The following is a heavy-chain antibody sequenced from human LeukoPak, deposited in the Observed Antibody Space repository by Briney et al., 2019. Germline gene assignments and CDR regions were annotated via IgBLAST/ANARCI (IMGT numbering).Heavy chain of an antibody. CDR2: IFSSSTYI. Sequence: GGSLRLSCAASGFTFNTYSMNWVRQAPGKGLEWVSFIFSSSTYIYYTDSVKGRFAISRDNAKNSLYLQMNSLRAEDTAVYYCARDFYDGFALDYWGQGTLVTVSS. D-gene: IGHD2/OR15-2a*01. CDR1: GFTFNTYS. CDR3: ARDFYDGFALDY. J-gene: IGHJ4*02. V-gene: IGHV3-21*01.